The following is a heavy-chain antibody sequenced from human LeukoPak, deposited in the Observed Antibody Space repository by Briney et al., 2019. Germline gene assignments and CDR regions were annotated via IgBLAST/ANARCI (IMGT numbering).Heavy chain of an antibody. CDR2: ISGSGGST. CDR1: GFTFDDYA. V-gene: IGHV3-23*01. Sequence: GGSLRLSCAASGFTFDDYAMHWVRQAPGKGLEWVSAISGSGGSTYYADSVKGRFTISRDNSKNTLYLQMNSLRAEDTAVYYCAKMYQLHNWFDPWGQGTLVTVSS. CDR3: AKMYQLHNWFDP. D-gene: IGHD2-2*01. J-gene: IGHJ5*02.